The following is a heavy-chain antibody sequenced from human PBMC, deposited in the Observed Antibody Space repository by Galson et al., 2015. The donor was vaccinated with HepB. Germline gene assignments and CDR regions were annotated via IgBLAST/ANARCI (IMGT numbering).Heavy chain of an antibody. V-gene: IGHV3-23*01. D-gene: IGHD3-10*01. CDR1: GFTFSSHG. CDR3: AKLGGSGSYYPADY. CDR2: IVGSGGST. Sequence: SLRLSCAASGFTFSSHGMSWVRQAPGEGLEWVSTIVGSGGSTYYADSVKGRFTISRDNSKNTLYLQMNSLRAEDTAVYYCAKLGGSGSYYPADYWGQGTLVTVSS. J-gene: IGHJ4*02.